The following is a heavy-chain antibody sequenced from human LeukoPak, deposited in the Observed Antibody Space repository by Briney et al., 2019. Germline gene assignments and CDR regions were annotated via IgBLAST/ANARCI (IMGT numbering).Heavy chain of an antibody. J-gene: IGHJ4*02. CDR1: GDSVSSSRYY. Sequence: SETLSLTCIVSGDSVSSSRYYWGWIRQPPGRGLEWIGSVYYSGTTFYNPSLKSRVTISVDTSKNQFSMKLTSVTAADTAVYFCARQDYDFWRGYYDYWGQGTLVTVSS. D-gene: IGHD3-3*01. CDR3: ARQDYDFWRGYYDY. CDR2: VYYSGTT. V-gene: IGHV4-39*01.